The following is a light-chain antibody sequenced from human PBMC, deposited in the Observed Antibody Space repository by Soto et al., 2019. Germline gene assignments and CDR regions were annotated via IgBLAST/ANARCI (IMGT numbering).Light chain of an antibody. Sequence: QSALTQPASVSGSPGQSITISCTGTSSDVGTYNLVSWYQQFSGKAPKLMIFEDTKRPSGVSNRFSASKSGNTASLTISGLQAEDEADYFCCSYAGSNTGVFGGGTKLTVL. J-gene: IGLJ3*02. CDR3: CSYAGSNTGV. CDR2: EDT. V-gene: IGLV2-23*01. CDR1: SSDVGTYNL.